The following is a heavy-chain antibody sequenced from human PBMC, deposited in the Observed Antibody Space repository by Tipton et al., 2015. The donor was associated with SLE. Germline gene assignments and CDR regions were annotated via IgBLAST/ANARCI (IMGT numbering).Heavy chain of an antibody. V-gene: IGHV4-39*01. J-gene: IGHJ3*01. CDR2: IYYSGST. CDR1: GGSISSSCYY. Sequence: TLSLTCTVSGGSISSSCYYWGWIRPPPGKGLGWMGSIYYSGSTYYNPSLKRRVTISVDTSKNQFSLKLSSVTAADTAVYYCARLSTRLVGDTFDVWGQGTVVTVSS. D-gene: IGHD1-1*01. CDR3: ARLSTRLVGDTFDV.